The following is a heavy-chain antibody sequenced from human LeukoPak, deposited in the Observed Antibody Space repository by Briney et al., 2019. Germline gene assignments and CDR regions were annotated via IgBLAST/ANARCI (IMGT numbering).Heavy chain of an antibody. D-gene: IGHD6-13*01. CDR2: IWYDGSNK. J-gene: IGHJ4*02. Sequence: GRSLRLSCAASGFTFSSYGMHWVRQAPGKGLEWVAVIWYDGSNKYYADSVKGRFTISRDNSKNTLYLQMNSLRAEDTAAYYCARDPRYSSSWHLEFDYWGQGTLVTVSS. CDR3: ARDPRYSSSWHLEFDY. V-gene: IGHV3-33*01. CDR1: GFTFSSYG.